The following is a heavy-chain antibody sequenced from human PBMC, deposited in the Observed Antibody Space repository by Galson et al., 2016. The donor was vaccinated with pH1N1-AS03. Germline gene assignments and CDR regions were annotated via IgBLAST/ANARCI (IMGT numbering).Heavy chain of an antibody. D-gene: IGHD3-16*01. CDR1: GFTINNNY. J-gene: IGHJ4*02. CDR3: SREPWGSTQGEY. V-gene: IGHV3-53*01. Sequence: SCAASGFTINNNYMSWVRQAPGKGLVWVSVIYGGGGTFYADSVKGRFTISRDNSKKTVYLQMNRLRVEDTAVYYCSREPWGSTQGEYWGQGTLVTVSS. CDR2: IYGGGGT.